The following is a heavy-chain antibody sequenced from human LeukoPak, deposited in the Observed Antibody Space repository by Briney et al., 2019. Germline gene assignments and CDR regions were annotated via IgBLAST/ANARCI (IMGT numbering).Heavy chain of an antibody. V-gene: IGHV4-4*02. CDR1: GGSISNENW. CDR3: AGSPTGYGMDV. Sequence: PSETLSLTCAVSGGSISNENWWGWVRQPPGKGLEWIGEIYHSGSTNYIPSLKSRVTISVDKSKNQFSLKLTSVTAADTAVYYCAGSPTGYGMDVWGQGTTVTVPS. CDR2: IYHSGST. J-gene: IGHJ6*02.